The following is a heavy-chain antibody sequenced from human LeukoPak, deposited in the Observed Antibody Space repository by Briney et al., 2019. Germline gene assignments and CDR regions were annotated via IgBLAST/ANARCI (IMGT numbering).Heavy chain of an antibody. J-gene: IGHJ4*02. CDR3: ARDRGIFSYCSGGSCYSGY. CDR2: ISAYNGNT. CDR1: GYTFTSYG. V-gene: IGHV1-18*01. Sequence: ASVKVSCKASGYTFTSYGISWVRQAPGQGLEWMGWISAYNGNTKYAQKLQGRVTMTTDTSTSTAYMELRSLRSDDTAVYYCARDRGIFSYCSGGSCYSGYWGQGTLVTVSS. D-gene: IGHD2-15*01.